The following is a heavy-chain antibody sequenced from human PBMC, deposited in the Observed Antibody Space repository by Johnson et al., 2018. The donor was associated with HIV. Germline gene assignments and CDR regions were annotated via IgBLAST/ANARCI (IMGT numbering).Heavy chain of an antibody. CDR3: ARDFVAFGECTAFDM. D-gene: IGHD3-10*01. CDR1: GFTFDDYG. J-gene: IGHJ3*02. Sequence: VQLVESGGGVVRPGGSLRLSCAASGFTFDDYGMSWVRQAPGKGLEWVSGINWNGGSTGHADSVKGRFTISSDNAKNSLYLQMNSLRAEDTALYYCARDFVAFGECTAFDMWGQGTMVTVSS. CDR2: INWNGGST. V-gene: IGHV3-20*04.